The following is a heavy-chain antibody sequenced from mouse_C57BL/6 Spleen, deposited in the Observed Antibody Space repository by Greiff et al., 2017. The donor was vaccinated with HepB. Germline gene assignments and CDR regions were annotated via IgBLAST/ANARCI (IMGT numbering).Heavy chain of an antibody. CDR2: IFPGSGST. D-gene: IGHD2-3*01. Sequence: QVQLQQSGPELVKPGASVKISCKASGYTFTDYYINWVKQRPGQGLEWIGWIFPGSGSTYYNEKFKGKATLTVDKSSSTAYMLLSSLTSEDSAVYFCARTAMMVTTTDFDYWGQGTTLTVSS. V-gene: IGHV1-75*01. CDR3: ARTAMMVTTTDFDY. J-gene: IGHJ2*01. CDR1: GYTFTDYY.